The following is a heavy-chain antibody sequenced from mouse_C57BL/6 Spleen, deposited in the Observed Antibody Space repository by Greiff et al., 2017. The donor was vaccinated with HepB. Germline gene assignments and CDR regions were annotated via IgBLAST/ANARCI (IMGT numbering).Heavy chain of an antibody. Sequence: QVQLQQPGAELVMPGASVKLSCKASGYTFTSYWMHWVKQRPGQGLEWIGEIDPSDSYTNYNQKFKGKSTLTVDKSTSTAYMQLSSLTSEDSAVYHCARYNYGSSYPDDWGQGTTLTVSS. D-gene: IGHD1-1*01. CDR2: IDPSDSYT. J-gene: IGHJ2*01. CDR3: ARYNYGSSYPDD. V-gene: IGHV1-69*01. CDR1: GYTFTSYW.